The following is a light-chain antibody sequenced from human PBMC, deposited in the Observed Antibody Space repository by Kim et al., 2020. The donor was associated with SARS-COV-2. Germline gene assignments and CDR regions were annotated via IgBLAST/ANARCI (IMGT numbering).Light chain of an antibody. V-gene: IGLV3-1*01. CDR1: KLGDKY. CDR3: QAWDSSNGV. CDR2: QDS. Sequence: VSPGQTASITCSGDKLGDKYACWYQQKPGQSPVLVIYQDSKRPSGIPERFSGSNSGNTATLTISGTQAMDEADYYCQAWDSSNGVFGGGTQLTVL. J-gene: IGLJ2*01.